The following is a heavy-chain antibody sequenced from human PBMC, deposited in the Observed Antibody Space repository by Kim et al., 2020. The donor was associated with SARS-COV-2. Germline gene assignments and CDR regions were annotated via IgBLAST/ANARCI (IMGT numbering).Heavy chain of an antibody. V-gene: IGHV3-30*18. Sequence: GGSLRLSCAASGFTFSSYGMHWVRQAPGKGLEWVAVISYDGSNKYYADSVKGRFTISRDNSKNTLYLQMNSLRAEDTAVYYCAKEDYSDYWTLDYWGQGT. CDR1: GFTFSSYG. D-gene: IGHD3-3*01. J-gene: IGHJ4*02. CDR3: AKEDYSDYWTLDY. CDR2: ISYDGSNK.